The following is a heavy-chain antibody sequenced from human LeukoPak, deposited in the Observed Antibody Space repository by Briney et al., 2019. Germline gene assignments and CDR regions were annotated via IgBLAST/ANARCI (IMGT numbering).Heavy chain of an antibody. J-gene: IGHJ4*02. CDR1: GFTFSDYY. V-gene: IGHV3-11*06. Sequence: SGGSLRLSCAASGFTFSDYYMSWIRQAPGKGLEWVSYISSSSSYTNYADSVKGRFTISRDDAKNSLYLQMNSLRAEDTAVYYCARDKYWAAMVSGIDYWGQGTLVTVSS. CDR2: ISSSSSYT. CDR3: ARDKYWAAMVSGIDY. D-gene: IGHD5-18*01.